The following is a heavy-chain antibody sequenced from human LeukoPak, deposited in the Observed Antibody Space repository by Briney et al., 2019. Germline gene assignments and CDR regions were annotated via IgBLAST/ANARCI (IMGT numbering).Heavy chain of an antibody. CDR1: GGTFSSYA. Sequence: ASVKVSCKASGGTFSSYAISWVRQAPGQGLEWMGGIIPIFGTANYAQKFQGRVTITADKSTSTAYMELSSLRSEDTAVYYCATGATGGYSSSYPFAEFDYWGQGTLVTVSS. D-gene: IGHD6-13*01. V-gene: IGHV1-69*06. CDR3: ATGATGGYSSSYPFAEFDY. J-gene: IGHJ4*02. CDR2: IIPIFGTA.